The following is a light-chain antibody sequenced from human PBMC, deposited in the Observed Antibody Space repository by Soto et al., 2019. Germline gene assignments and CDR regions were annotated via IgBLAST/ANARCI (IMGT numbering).Light chain of an antibody. CDR1: QSVSSY. Sequence: EIVLTQSPATLSLSPGERATLSCRASQSVSSYLAWYQQKPGQAPRLLIYDASNRATGIPARFSGSGSGTDFTLTISSLEPEDFPVYYCQQRSNLPRGTFGQGTKLEIK. V-gene: IGKV3-11*01. CDR2: DAS. CDR3: QQRSNLPRGT. J-gene: IGKJ2*01.